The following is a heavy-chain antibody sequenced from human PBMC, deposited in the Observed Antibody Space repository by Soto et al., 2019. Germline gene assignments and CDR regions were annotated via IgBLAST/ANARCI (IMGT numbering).Heavy chain of an antibody. CDR1: GFTFSSYA. Sequence: PGGSLRLSCAASGFTFSSYAMHWVRQAPGKGLEWVAVISYDGSNKYYADSVKGRFTISRDNSNNTLYLQMTSLRVEDKAVYYCAKDLFSGGSYPNWFDPWGHGTLVTVSS. CDR2: ISYDGSNK. D-gene: IGHD1-26*01. CDR3: AKDLFSGGSYPNWFDP. J-gene: IGHJ5*02. V-gene: IGHV3-30-3*02.